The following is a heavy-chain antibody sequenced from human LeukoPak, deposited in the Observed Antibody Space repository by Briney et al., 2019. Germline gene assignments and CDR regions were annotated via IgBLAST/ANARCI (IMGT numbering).Heavy chain of an antibody. CDR3: ARVGHGSSSAFDI. Sequence: SETLSLTCTVSGGSISSYYWSWVRQPPGKGLEWIGYIYYSGSTNYNPSLKSRVTISVDTSKNQFSLKLSSVTAADTAVYYCARVGHGSSSAFDIWGQGTMVTVSS. D-gene: IGHD6-6*01. CDR1: GGSISSYY. J-gene: IGHJ3*02. CDR2: IYYSGST. V-gene: IGHV4-59*01.